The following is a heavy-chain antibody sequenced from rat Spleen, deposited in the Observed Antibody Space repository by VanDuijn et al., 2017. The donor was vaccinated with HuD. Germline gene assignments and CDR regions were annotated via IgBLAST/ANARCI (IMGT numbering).Heavy chain of an antibody. CDR3: ARSIYDYFDY. D-gene: IGHD3-8*01. V-gene: IGHV5-25*01. J-gene: IGHJ2*01. CDR1: GFTFSNYG. Sequence: EVQLVESGGGLVQPGRSMKLSCAASGFTFSNYGMAWVRQAPGKGLEWISSINVDGGNTYYPDSVKGRFTISRDNAKSTLYLQMNSLRSEDTATYYCARSIYDYFDYWGQGVMVTVSS. CDR2: INVDGGNT.